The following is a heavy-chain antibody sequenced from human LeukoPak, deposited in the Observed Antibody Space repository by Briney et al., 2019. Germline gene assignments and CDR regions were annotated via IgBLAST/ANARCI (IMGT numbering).Heavy chain of an antibody. Sequence: GGSLRLSCAASGFTFSNCAMMGVRQAPGKGREWVSAVSGSEGVTFYADSVKGRFTISRDNSKNTLSLQMNSLRAEDTAVYFCAKDLGVWAAANSGLFDYWGQGTLVTVSS. CDR2: VSGSEGVT. CDR1: GFTFSNCA. CDR3: AKDLGVWAAANSGLFDY. V-gene: IGHV3-23*01. J-gene: IGHJ4*02. D-gene: IGHD6-13*01.